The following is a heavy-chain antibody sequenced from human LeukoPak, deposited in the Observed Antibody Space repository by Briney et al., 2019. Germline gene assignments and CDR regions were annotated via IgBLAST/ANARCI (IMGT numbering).Heavy chain of an antibody. CDR3: ARCSRIQLWFDY. J-gene: IGHJ4*02. V-gene: IGHV3-11*01. CDR1: GFTFSDYY. D-gene: IGHD5-18*01. CDR2: ISSSGSTI. Sequence: GGSLRLSCAASGFTFSDYYMSWIRQAPGNGLKWVSYISSSGSTIYYADSVKGRLTISRDNAKNSLYLQMNSLRAEDTAVYYCARCSRIQLWFDYWGQGTLVTVSS.